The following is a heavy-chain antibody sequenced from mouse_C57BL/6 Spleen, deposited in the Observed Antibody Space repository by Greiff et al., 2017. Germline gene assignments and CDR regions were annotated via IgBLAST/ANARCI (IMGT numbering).Heavy chain of an antibody. D-gene: IGHD1-1*01. CDR3: TGGGYYYLFAY. V-gene: IGHV6-3*01. J-gene: IGHJ3*01. CDR1: GFTFSNYW. CDR2: IRLKSDNYAT. Sequence: EVKLEESGGGLVQPGGSMKLSCVASGFTFSNYWMNWVRQSPEKGLEWVAQIRLKSDNYATHYAESVKGRFTISRDDSKRSVYLQMNNLSVEDNGIYYCTGGGYYYLFAYWGQGTLVTVSA.